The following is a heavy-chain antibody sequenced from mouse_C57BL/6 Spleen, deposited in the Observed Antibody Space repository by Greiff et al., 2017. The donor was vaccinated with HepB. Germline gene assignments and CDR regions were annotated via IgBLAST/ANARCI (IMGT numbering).Heavy chain of an antibody. J-gene: IGHJ2*01. V-gene: IGHV1-26*01. CDR2: INPNNGGT. CDR1: GYTFTDYY. D-gene: IGHD1-2*01. Sequence: VQLQQSGPELVKPGASVKISCKASGYTFTDYYMNWVKQSHGKSLEWIGDINPNNGGTRYNQKFKGKATLTVDKSSSTAYMALRSLTSEDSAVYYCARADFVTTAFDYWGQGTTLTVSS. CDR3: ARADFVTTAFDY.